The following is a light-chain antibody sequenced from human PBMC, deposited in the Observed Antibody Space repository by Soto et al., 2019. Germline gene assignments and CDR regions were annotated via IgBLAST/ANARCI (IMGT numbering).Light chain of an antibody. CDR2: LGS. J-gene: IGKJ1*01. Sequence: DIVMTQSPLSLPVTPGEPASISCRSSQSLLHSNGYNYLDWYLQRPGQSPQLLISLGSNRASGVPDRFSGSGSGTDFTLIISRVEAEDVGVYYCMQALQTPRTFGQGTTVEIK. CDR3: MQALQTPRT. V-gene: IGKV2-28*01. CDR1: QSLLHSNGYNY.